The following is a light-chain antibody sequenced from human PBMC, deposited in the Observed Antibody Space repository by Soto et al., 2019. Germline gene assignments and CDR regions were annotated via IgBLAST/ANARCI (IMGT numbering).Light chain of an antibody. CDR1: QSLLHSNGYNY. J-gene: IGKJ1*01. Sequence: DVVMTQSPLSLPVTPGEPASISCRSSQSLLHSNGYNYLDWYLQKPGQSPQLLSYLGSNRASGVPDRLSGSESGTDFTLKISRVEAEDGGVYYCMEALETPWTFGQGTKVEIK. CDR3: MEALETPWT. CDR2: LGS. V-gene: IGKV2-28*01.